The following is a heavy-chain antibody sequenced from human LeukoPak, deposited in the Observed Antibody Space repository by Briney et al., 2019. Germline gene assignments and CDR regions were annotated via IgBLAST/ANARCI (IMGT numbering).Heavy chain of an antibody. D-gene: IGHD2-15*01. CDR1: GYTFTNYG. J-gene: IGHJ5*02. Sequence: ASVKVSCTASGYTFTNYGITWVRQAPGQGLEWMGWISAYNGNTNYAQKLQGRVTMTTDTSTSTAYMELRSLTSDDTAVYYCARVVVATVSWFDPWGQGTRVTVSS. CDR2: ISAYNGNT. V-gene: IGHV1-18*01. CDR3: ARVVVATVSWFDP.